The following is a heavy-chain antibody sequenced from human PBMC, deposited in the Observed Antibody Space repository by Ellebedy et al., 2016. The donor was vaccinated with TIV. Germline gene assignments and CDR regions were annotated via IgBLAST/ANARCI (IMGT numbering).Heavy chain of an antibody. J-gene: IGHJ4*02. CDR1: GFTFTNYW. CDR2: INGDGSTT. CDR3: AKRPGYSSGWYFDL. V-gene: IGHV3-74*01. Sequence: GGSLRLSCAASGFTFTNYWMHWVRQAPGKGLVWVSRINGDGSTTGYADSVRGRFTISRDNAKNTLYLQMNSLRGEDTAMYYCAKRPGYSSGWYFDLWGQGALVTVSS. D-gene: IGHD5-12*01.